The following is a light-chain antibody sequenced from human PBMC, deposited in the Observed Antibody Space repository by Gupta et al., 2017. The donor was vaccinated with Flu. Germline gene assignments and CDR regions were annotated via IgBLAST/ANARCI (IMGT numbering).Light chain of an antibody. V-gene: IGLV2-14*01. CDR3: NSCTSINTRV. Sequence: QSALTQPASVSGSPGQSIIISCTGTSSDIGGYNYVPWFQQHPAKAPKLMMYEINNRPSVVSDRVSASKSGNTASPPISGLQAEDEADDYYNSCTSINTRVFGTGTKLTVL. CDR2: EIN. J-gene: IGLJ1*01. CDR1: SSDIGGYNY.